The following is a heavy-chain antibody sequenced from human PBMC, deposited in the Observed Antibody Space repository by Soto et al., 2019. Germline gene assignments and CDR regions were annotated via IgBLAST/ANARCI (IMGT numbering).Heavy chain of an antibody. Sequence: GASVKVSCKASGYTFTSYYMHWVRQAPGQGLEWMGIINPSGGSTSYAQKVQGRVTMTRDTSTSTVYMELSSLRSEDTAVYYCERYQPIRDYGMDVWGQGTTVPVAS. CDR1: GYTFTSYY. CDR3: ERYQPIRDYGMDV. CDR2: INPSGGST. J-gene: IGHJ6*02. V-gene: IGHV1-46*01. D-gene: IGHD2-21*01.